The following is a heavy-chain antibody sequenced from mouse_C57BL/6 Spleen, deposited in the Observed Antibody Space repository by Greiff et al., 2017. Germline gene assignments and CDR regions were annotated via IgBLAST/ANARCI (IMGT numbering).Heavy chain of an antibody. V-gene: IGHV1-61*01. Sequence: QVQLQQSGAELVRPGSSVKLSCKASGYTFTSYWMDWVKQRPGQGLEWIGNIYPSDSETHYNQKFKDKATLTVDKSSSTAYMQLSSLTSEDSAVXYCAREVGNYEFAYWGQGTLVTVSA. CDR3: AREVGNYEFAY. CDR2: IYPSDSET. CDR1: GYTFTSYW. J-gene: IGHJ3*01. D-gene: IGHD2-1*01.